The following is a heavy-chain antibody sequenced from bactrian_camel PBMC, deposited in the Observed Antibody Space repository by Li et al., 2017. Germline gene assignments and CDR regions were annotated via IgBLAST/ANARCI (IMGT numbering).Heavy chain of an antibody. V-gene: IGHV3S6*01. CDR3: AKGPGYYSEWDA. J-gene: IGHJ6*01. Sequence: QLVESGGGLVQPGGSLRLSCAASGFGFSSYCMTWVRQAPGKGLEWVSSIHNDGSNTYYADSVKGRFTVSRINAYNTLHLQLGRLKPEDTAVYYCAKGPGYYSEWDAWGQGTQVTVS. D-gene: IGHD4*01. CDR1: GFGFSSYC. CDR2: IHNDGSNT.